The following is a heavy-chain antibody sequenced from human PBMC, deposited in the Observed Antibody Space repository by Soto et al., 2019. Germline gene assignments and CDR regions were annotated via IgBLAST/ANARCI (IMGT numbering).Heavy chain of an antibody. CDR3: ARDLERRNDFWSGYYLGGDSYYYYYYMAV. J-gene: IGHJ6*03. CDR2: ISYDGSNK. CDR1: GFTFSSYA. V-gene: IGHV3-30-3*01. D-gene: IGHD3-3*01. Sequence: PGGSLRLSCAASGFTFSSYAMHWVRQAPGKGLEWVAVISYDGSNKYYADSVKGRFTISRDNSKNTLYLQMNSLRAEDTAVYYCARDLERRNDFWSGYYLGGDSYYYYYYMAVWGKGTTVTVSS.